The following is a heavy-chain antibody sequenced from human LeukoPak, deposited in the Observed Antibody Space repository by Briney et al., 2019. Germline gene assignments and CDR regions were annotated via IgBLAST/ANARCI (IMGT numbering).Heavy chain of an antibody. CDR1: GGTFSSYA. J-gene: IGHJ4*02. CDR3: ARDYPGITIVGVAIPPFDY. Sequence: GASVKVSCKASGGTFSSYAISWVRQAPGQGLEWMGRIIPILGIANYAQKFQGRVTITADKSTSTAYMELSSLRSEDTAVYYCARDYPGITIVGVAIPPFDYWGQGTLVTVSS. V-gene: IGHV1-69*04. CDR2: IIPILGIA. D-gene: IGHD3-3*01.